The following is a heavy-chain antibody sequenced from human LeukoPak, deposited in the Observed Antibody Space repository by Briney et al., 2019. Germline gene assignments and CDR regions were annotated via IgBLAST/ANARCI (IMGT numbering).Heavy chain of an antibody. D-gene: IGHD5-24*01. CDR2: ISSSSSYI. CDR1: GFTFSSYS. Sequence: GGSLGLACAASGFTFSSYSMNWVRQAPGKGLDWVSSISSSSSYIYYADSVKGRFTISRDNAKNSLYLQMNSLRAEDTAVYYCARSEDGYVDYWGQGTLVTVSS. V-gene: IGHV3-21*01. J-gene: IGHJ4*02. CDR3: ARSEDGYVDY.